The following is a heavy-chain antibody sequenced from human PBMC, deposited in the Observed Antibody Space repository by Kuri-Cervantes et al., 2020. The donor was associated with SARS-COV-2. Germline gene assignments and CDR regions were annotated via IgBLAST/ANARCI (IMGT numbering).Heavy chain of an antibody. J-gene: IGHJ5*02. CDR1: GYTFTGYY. CDR2: INPNSGGT. Sequence: ASVKVSCKASGYTFTGYYMHWVRQAPGQGLEWMGWINPNSGGTNYAQKFQGRVTMTGDTSISTAYMELSRLRSDDTAVYYCAREEFGYCSSTSCYGNWFDPWGQGTLVTVSS. V-gene: IGHV1-2*02. D-gene: IGHD2-2*03. CDR3: AREEFGYCSSTSCYGNWFDP.